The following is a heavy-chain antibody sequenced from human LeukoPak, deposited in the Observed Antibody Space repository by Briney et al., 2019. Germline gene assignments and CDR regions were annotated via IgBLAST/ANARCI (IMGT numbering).Heavy chain of an antibody. V-gene: IGHV1-8*02. CDR1: GYTFTGYY. Sequence: ASVKVSCKASGYTFTGYYMHWVRQAPGQGLEWMGWMNPNSGNTGYAQKFQGRVTMTRSTSISTAYMELSSLRSEDTAVYYCARGMYYDFWSGSPPDWGQGTLVTVSS. CDR2: MNPNSGNT. CDR3: ARGMYYDFWSGSPPD. J-gene: IGHJ4*02. D-gene: IGHD3-3*01.